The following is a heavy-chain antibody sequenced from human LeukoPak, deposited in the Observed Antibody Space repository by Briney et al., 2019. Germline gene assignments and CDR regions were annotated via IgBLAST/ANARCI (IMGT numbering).Heavy chain of an antibody. CDR2: IGGSGSRT. J-gene: IGHJ4*02. Sequence: PGGSLRLSCAASEFTFSSYSMNWVRQAPGKSLEWVSGIGGSGSRTYYADSVKGRFTISRDNSKNTLYLQMNSLRAEDTAIYYCAKKYGVTVYGSGLNYFDYWGQGTLVTVSS. V-gene: IGHV3-23*01. CDR3: AKKYGVTVYGSGLNYFDY. CDR1: EFTFSSYS. D-gene: IGHD6-19*01.